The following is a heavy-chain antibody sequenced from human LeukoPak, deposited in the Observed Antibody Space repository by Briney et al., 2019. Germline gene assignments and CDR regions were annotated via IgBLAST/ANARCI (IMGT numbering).Heavy chain of an antibody. Sequence: GASVKVSCKASGYTFTGYYMHWVRQAPGQGLEWMGWINPNSGGTNYAQKFQGRVTMTRDTSISTAYMELSRLRSDDTAVYYCARGEVGANIYYYYMDVWGKGTTDTVSS. V-gene: IGHV1-2*02. J-gene: IGHJ6*03. CDR1: GYTFTGYY. CDR3: ARGEVGANIYYYYMDV. D-gene: IGHD1-26*01. CDR2: INPNSGGT.